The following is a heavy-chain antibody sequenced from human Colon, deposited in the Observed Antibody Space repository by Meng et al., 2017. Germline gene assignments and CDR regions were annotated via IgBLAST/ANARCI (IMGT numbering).Heavy chain of an antibody. V-gene: IGHV4-30-2*01. J-gene: IGHJ4*02. CDR2: IYHSGGT. D-gene: IGHD5-18*01. Sequence: QLQLQESGSGLVKPSQTLALTCAVSGGSISIGAYSWSWIRQPPGKGLEWVGYIYHSGGTYYNPSLKSRVTMSIDTSKNQFSLNLISVTAADTAVYYCARDPFGGYSYADWGQGTLVTVSS. CDR3: ARDPFGGYSYAD. CDR1: GGSISIGAYS.